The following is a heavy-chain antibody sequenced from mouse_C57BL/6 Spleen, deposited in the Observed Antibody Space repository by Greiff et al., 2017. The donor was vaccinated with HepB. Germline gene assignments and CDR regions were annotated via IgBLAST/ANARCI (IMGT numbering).Heavy chain of an antibody. J-gene: IGHJ2*01. Sequence: EVKLVESGGGLVKPGGSLKLSCAASGFTFSSYTMSWVRQTPEKRLEWVATISGGGGNTYYPDSVKGRFTISRDNAKNTLYLQMSSLRSEDTALYYCARLTTVVATRYYFDYWGQGTTLTVSS. CDR3: ARLTTVVATRYYFDY. V-gene: IGHV5-9*01. CDR2: ISGGGGNT. CDR1: GFTFSSYT. D-gene: IGHD1-1*01.